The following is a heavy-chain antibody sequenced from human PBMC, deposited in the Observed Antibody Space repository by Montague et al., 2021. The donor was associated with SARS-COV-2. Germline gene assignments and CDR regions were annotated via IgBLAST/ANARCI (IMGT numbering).Heavy chain of an antibody. CDR3: ARRGSSVWGVTVSAELDY. Sequence: SETLSLTCAVYGGSFICYYCSWIRQPPAKGLVLIGEINQSGRTNNNPSLKSRVIISVDTSKNQFSLKLSSVTAADTAVYYCARRGSSVWGVTVSAELDYWGQGILVIVSS. V-gene: IGHV4-34*01. CDR1: GGSFICYY. D-gene: IGHD3-10*01. CDR2: INQSGRT. J-gene: IGHJ4*02.